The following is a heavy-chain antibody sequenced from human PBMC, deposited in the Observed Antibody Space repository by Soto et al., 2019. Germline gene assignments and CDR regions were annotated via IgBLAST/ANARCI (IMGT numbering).Heavy chain of an antibody. CDR2: IYYIGST. CDR1: GGSISRGGDY. D-gene: IGHD3-9*01. Sequence: SETLSLTCTVSGGSISRGGDYWNWIPQHPGKGLEWIGYIYYIGSTYYNPSLKSRVTISVDTSKNQLSLELTNVSAADTAVYFWARRRKDGDNFEIGYWGQGTLVTVSS. CDR3: ARRRKDGDNFEIGY. J-gene: IGHJ4*02. V-gene: IGHV4-31*03.